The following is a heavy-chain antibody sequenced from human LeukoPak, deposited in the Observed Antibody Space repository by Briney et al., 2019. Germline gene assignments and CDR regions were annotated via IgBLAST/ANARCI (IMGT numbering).Heavy chain of an antibody. CDR3: TRNSGWYGLS. D-gene: IGHD6-19*01. V-gene: IGHV3-21*04. CDR2: ITSTSSYI. J-gene: IGHJ1*01. CDR1: GFTFSNYN. Sequence: GGSLRLSCAASGFTFSNYNMNWVRQAPGKGLEWVSSITSTSSYIYYADSVKGRFTISRDNSNNTLFLHLNSLRGEDTAVYYCTRNSGWYGLSWGQGTLVTVSS.